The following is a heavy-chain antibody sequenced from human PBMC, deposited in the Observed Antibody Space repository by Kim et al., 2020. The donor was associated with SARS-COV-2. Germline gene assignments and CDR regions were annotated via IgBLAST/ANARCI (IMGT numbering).Heavy chain of an antibody. D-gene: IGHD3-10*01. CDR1: GFTFSSYG. CDR2: IWYDGSNK. Sequence: LSLTCAASGFTFSSYGMHWVRQAPGKGLEWVAVIWYDGSNKYYADSVKGRFTISRDNSKNTLYLQMNSLRAEDTAVYYCAKGGGGNYYYYYGMDVWG. J-gene: IGHJ6*02. V-gene: IGHV3-33*06. CDR3: AKGGGGNYYYYYGMDV.